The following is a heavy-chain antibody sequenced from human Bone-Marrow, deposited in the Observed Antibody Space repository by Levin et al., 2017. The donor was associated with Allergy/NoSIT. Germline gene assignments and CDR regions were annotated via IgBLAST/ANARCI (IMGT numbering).Heavy chain of an antibody. CDR3: ARGSCSRTSCLDS. D-gene: IGHD2-2*01. Sequence: PGGSLRLSCAASGFTFSGFWMHWVRQVPGKGLMWVSHINSDGSDTNYADSVKGRFTFSRDNAKNTLYLQMNNLRAEDTALYYCARGSCSRTSCLDSWGQGTLVTVSS. CDR1: GFTFSGFW. J-gene: IGHJ4*02. V-gene: IGHV3-74*01. CDR2: INSDGSDT.